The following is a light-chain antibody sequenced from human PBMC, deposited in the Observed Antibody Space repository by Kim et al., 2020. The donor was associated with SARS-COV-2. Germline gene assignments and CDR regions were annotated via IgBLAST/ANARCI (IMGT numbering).Light chain of an antibody. V-gene: IGLV3-1*01. CDR3: QAWDSSTAV. J-gene: IGLJ1*01. CDR1: KLGDKY. CDR2: QDS. Sequence: GSPGQTACITCSGDKLGDKYACCDQQKPGQSPLLVIYQDSKRPSGIPERFSGSNSGNTATLTISGTQAMDEADYYCQAWDSSTAVFGTGTKVTVL.